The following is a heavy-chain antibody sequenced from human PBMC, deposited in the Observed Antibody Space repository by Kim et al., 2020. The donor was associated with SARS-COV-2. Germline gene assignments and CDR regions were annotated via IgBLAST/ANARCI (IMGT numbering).Heavy chain of an antibody. D-gene: IGHD3-3*01. Sequence: VKGRFTISRDNAKNSLYMQMNSLRAEDRAVYYCARGSRLSGMVIMFAFDIWGQGTMVTVSS. J-gene: IGHJ3*02. V-gene: IGHV3-7*04. CDR3: ARGSRLSGMVIMFAFDI.